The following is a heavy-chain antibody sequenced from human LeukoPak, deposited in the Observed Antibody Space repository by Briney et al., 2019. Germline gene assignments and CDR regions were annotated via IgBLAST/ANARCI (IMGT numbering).Heavy chain of an antibody. CDR2: VIRDGSFT. CDR3: VRDGDDFNFDY. J-gene: IGHJ4*02. D-gene: IGHD5-24*01. CDR1: GFTFRSYW. Sequence: PGGSLRLSCAASGFTFRSYWMRWVRQAPGKGLEWVSRVIRDGSFTNYADSVKGRFTISRDNAKDTMYLQMSSLRAEDTAVYFCVRDGDDFNFDYWGQGNPGTVSS. V-gene: IGHV3-74*01.